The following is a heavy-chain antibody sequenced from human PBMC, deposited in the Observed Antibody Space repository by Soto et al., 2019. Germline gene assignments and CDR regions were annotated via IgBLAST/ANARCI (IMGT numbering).Heavy chain of an antibody. V-gene: IGHV4-30-4*01. CDR3: ARARNYDYVWGSYRYPWFDP. CDR2: IYYSGST. Sequence: SETLSLTCTVSGGSISSGDYYWSWIRQPPGKGLEWIGYIYYSGSTYYNPSLKSRVTISVDTSKNQFSLKLSSVTAADTAVYYCARARNYDYVWGSYRYPWFDPWGQGTLVTVSS. D-gene: IGHD3-16*02. J-gene: IGHJ5*02. CDR1: GGSISSGDYY.